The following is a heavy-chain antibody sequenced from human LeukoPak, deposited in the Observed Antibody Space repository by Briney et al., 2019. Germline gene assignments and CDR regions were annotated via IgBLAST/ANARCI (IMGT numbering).Heavy chain of an antibody. Sequence: GGSLRLSCAASGFTLSSYGVSWVRQAPGKGREWVANIKQEGSEKSYGDSVKGRFTISRENAKNSLYLQMKSLRAEDTAVYYCARRYFDYWGQGTLVTVSS. CDR3: ARRYFDY. J-gene: IGHJ4*02. CDR1: GFTLSSYG. V-gene: IGHV3-7*05. CDR2: IKQEGSEK.